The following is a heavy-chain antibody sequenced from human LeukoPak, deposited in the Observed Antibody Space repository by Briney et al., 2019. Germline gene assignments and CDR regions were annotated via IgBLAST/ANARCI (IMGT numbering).Heavy chain of an antibody. CDR1: GYTFTGYY. D-gene: IGHD6-6*01. Sequence: ASMKVPCKASGYTFTGYYMHWVRQAPGQGLEWMGWINPNSGGTNYAQKFQGRVTMTRDTSISTAYMELSRLRSDDTAVYYCARGKQLERYFDYWGQGTLVTVSS. J-gene: IGHJ4*02. V-gene: IGHV1-2*02. CDR3: ARGKQLERYFDY. CDR2: INPNSGGT.